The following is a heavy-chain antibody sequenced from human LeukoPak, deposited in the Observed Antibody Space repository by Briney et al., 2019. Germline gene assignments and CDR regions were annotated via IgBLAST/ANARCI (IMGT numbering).Heavy chain of an antibody. CDR1: GFTFSNSD. J-gene: IGHJ4*02. V-gene: IGHV3-48*03. CDR3: ARKVGYCGGGSCYFDN. Sequence: GGSLRLSCAASGFTFSNSDMIWVRQAPGKGLEWVSHISSGGFAIYYADSVKGRFTISRDNAKNSVYLQMNSLRGDDTAIYYCARKVGYCGGGSCYFDNWGRGTLVTVSS. D-gene: IGHD2-15*01. CDR2: ISSGGFAI.